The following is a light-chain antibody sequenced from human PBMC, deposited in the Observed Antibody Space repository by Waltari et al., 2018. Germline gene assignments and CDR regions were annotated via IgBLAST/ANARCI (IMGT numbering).Light chain of an antibody. CDR2: DVT. J-gene: IGLJ2*01. Sequence: QSALTQPASQPGQSITISCTGSSSDIGGYNSVSWYQQHPDTAPKLILYDVTKRPSGFSHRFSASKSGNTASLSISGLQADDEAVYHCSSYAGSSTVVFGGGTKLTVL. V-gene: IGLV2-14*03. CDR3: SSYAGSSTVV. CDR1: SSDIGGYNS.